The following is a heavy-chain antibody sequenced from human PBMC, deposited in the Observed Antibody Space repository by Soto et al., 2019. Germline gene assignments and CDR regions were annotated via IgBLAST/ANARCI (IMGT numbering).Heavy chain of an antibody. CDR3: ARDWLRLGGWFDP. V-gene: IGHV3-23*01. CDR1: GGMCIGYA. J-gene: IGHJ5*02. CDR2: IIGSGAST. D-gene: IGHD5-12*01. Sequence: GFIRHWKRAAGGMCIGYAGNWVRKDPGKGLEWVSSIIGSGASTFYADSVKGRFTISRDNSKNTLYLQMNSLRAEDTAVYYCARDWLRLGGWFDPWGQGTLVTVSS.